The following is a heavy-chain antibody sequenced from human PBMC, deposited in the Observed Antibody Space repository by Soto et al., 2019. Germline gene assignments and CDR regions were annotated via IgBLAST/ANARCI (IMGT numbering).Heavy chain of an antibody. J-gene: IGHJ6*02. CDR1: GGSVFTSYY. CDR3: ARWLWPTNGMDV. CDR2: TYYSGIT. Sequence: PSETLSLTCTVSGGSVFTSYYWTWIRQSPGKGLEWIAYTYYSGITNYNPSLKSRVTISQDTSKNQFSLSLASVTAADTAVYYCARWLWPTNGMDVWGQGTTVTVSS. D-gene: IGHD5-18*01. V-gene: IGHV4-59*02.